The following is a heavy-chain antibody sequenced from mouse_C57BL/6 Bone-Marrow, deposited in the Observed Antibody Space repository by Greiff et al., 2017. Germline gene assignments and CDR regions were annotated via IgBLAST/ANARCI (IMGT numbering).Heavy chain of an antibody. CDR3: ARVYGSSYGFAY. V-gene: IGHV1-54*01. CDR1: GYAFTNYL. D-gene: IGHD1-1*01. J-gene: IGHJ3*01. CDR2: INPGSGGT. Sequence: QVQLQQSGAELVRPGTSVKVSCKASGYAFTNYLIEWVKQRPGQGLEWIGVINPGSGGTNYNEKFKGKETLTADKSSSTAYMQLSSLTSEDSAVYFCARVYGSSYGFAYWGQGTLVTVSA.